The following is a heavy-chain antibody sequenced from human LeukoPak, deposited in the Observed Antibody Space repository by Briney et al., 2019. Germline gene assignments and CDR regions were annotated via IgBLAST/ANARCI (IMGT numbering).Heavy chain of an antibody. Sequence: GGSLRLSCAASGFTFSTYGLHWVRQAPGKGLQWVAFISYDGRNKYYGDSVKGRFTISGDNSKNTKYLQMNSLRVEDTAVYYCAKAGLGDGMDVWGQGTTVTVSS. V-gene: IGHV3-30*18. CDR1: GFTFSTYG. D-gene: IGHD3-16*01. CDR3: AKAGLGDGMDV. J-gene: IGHJ6*02. CDR2: ISYDGRNK.